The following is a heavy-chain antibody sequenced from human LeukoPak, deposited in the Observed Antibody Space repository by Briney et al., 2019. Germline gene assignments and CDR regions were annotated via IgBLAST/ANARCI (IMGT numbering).Heavy chain of an antibody. CDR1: GGSISSSSYY. D-gene: IGHD3-10*01. J-gene: IGHJ4*02. CDR2: IYYSGST. Sequence: SETLSLTCTVSGGSISSSSYYWGWIRQPPGKGLEWIGSIYYSGSTYYNPSLKSRVTISVDTSKNQFSLKLSSVTAADTAVYYCARLRTMAGSFDYWGQGTLVTVSP. CDR3: ARLRTMAGSFDY. V-gene: IGHV4-39*01.